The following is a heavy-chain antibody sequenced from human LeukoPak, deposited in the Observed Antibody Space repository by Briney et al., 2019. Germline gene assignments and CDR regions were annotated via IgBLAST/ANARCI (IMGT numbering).Heavy chain of an antibody. D-gene: IGHD2-2*01. J-gene: IGHJ4*02. V-gene: IGHV4-61*02. CDR3: AREGRYCSSTSCYGEFDY. CDR2: IYTSGSN. CDR1: GGSISSGSYY. Sequence: SETLSLTCTVSGGSISSGSYYWRWIRQPGGKGLEWIGRIYTSGSNNYNPSLKSRFTISVDTSKNQFSLKLSSVTAADTAVYYCAREGRYCSSTSCYGEFDYWGQGTLVTVSS.